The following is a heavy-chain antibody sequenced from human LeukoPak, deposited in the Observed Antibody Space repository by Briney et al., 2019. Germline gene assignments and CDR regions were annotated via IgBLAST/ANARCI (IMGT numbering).Heavy chain of an antibody. J-gene: IGHJ6*02. CDR1: GGSISSYY. CDR2: IYYSGST. Sequence: SETLSLTCTVSGGSISSYYWSWLRQPPGKGLEWIGYIYYSGSTNYNPSLKSRVTISVDTSKNQFSLKLSSVTADTAVYYCARAGITMVRGVIIPPYYYGMDVWGQGTTVTVSS. V-gene: IGHV4-59*01. D-gene: IGHD3-10*01. CDR3: ARAGITMVRGVIIPPYYYGMDV.